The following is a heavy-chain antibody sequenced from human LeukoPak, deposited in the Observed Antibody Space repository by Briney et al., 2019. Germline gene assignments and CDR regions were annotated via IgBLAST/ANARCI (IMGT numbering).Heavy chain of an antibody. CDR3: ARESYDLDYYGMDV. CDR2: IQQHGSET. J-gene: IGHJ6*02. Sequence: GGSLRLSCEGSGFTFSNYWMSWVRQAPGKGLEWVANIQQHGSETYYGDSVKGRFTISRDNAKNSLYLQMNSLRAEDTAVYYCARESYDLDYYGMDVWGQGTTVTVSS. V-gene: IGHV3-7*01. CDR1: GFTFSNYW. D-gene: IGHD5-18*01.